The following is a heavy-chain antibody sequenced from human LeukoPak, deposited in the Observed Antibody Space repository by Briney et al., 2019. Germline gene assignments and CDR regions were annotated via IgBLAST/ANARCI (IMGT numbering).Heavy chain of an antibody. Sequence: GGSLRLSCAASGFTFSSYSMNWVRQAPGKGLEWVSSISSSSSYIYYADSVKGRFTISRDNAKNSLYLQMNSLRAEDTAVYYCARDYYGSGSYYNHDYWGQGTLVTVSS. CDR1: GFTFSSYS. CDR2: ISSSSSYI. CDR3: ARDYYGSGSYYNHDY. D-gene: IGHD3-10*01. V-gene: IGHV3-21*01. J-gene: IGHJ4*02.